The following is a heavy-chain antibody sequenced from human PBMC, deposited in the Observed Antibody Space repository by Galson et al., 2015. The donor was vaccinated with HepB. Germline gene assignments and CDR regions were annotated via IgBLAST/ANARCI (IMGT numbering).Heavy chain of an antibody. V-gene: IGHV1-2*02. J-gene: IGHJ4*02. CDR3: ARAFTFDYGGDYSDY. D-gene: IGHD4-17*01. Sequence: SVKVSCKASGYTFTDSYIHWVRQAPGQGLEWVGWINPNSGGTKYAQDFQGRVTMTRDTSIDTAYMELSRLRSDDTAIFYCARAFTFDYGGDYSDYWGQGTLVTVSS. CDR2: INPNSGGT. CDR1: GYTFTDSY.